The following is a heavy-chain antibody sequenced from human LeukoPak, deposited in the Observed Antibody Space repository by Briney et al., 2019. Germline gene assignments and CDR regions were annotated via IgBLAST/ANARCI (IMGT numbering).Heavy chain of an antibody. CDR2: IIPIFGTA. Sequence: SPVKASCKASGGTFSSYAISWVRQAPGQGLEWMGGIIPIFGTANYAQKFQGRVTITADESTSTAYMELSSLRSEDTAVYYCARGGVVRGVIMAYWGQGTLVTVSS. J-gene: IGHJ4*02. CDR3: ARGGVVRGVIMAY. CDR1: GGTFSSYA. V-gene: IGHV1-69*01. D-gene: IGHD3-10*01.